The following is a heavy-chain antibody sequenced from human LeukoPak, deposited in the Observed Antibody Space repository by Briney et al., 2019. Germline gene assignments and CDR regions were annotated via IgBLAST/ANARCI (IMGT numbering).Heavy chain of an antibody. D-gene: IGHD1-1*01. CDR2: LRGDGST. Sequence: GGSLRPSCAASGFTFSSYAMSWVRQAPARGLEWVSSLRGDGSTFYADSVKGRFTLSRDESRNTVYFQLNSLRVEDTAVYCAKASWVSNGDAVLWGQGTLVTVFS. V-gene: IGHV3-23*01. CDR1: GFTFSSYA. CDR3: KASWVSNGDAVL. J-gene: IGHJ4*02.